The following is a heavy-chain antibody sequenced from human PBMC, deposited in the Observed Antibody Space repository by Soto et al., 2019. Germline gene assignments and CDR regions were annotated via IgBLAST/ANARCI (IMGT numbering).Heavy chain of an antibody. CDR2: ISGSGGST. CDR3: AKDRRVVVPAAKNWFDP. D-gene: IGHD2-2*01. Sequence: EVQLLESGGGLVQPGGSLRLSCAASGFTFSSYAMSWVRQAPGKGLEWVSAISGSGGSTYYADFVKGRFTISRDNSKNTLYLQMNSLRAEDTAVYYCAKDRRVVVPAAKNWFDPWGQGTLVTVSS. CDR1: GFTFSSYA. V-gene: IGHV3-23*01. J-gene: IGHJ5*02.